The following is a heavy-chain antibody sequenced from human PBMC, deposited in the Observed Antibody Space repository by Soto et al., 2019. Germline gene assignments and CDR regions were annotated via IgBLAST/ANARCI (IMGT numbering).Heavy chain of an antibody. CDR2: IYYSGST. Sequence: SETLSLTCTVSGGSISSGDYYWSWIRQPPGKGLEWIGYIYYSGSTYYNPSLKSRVTISVGTSKNQFSLKLRSVTAADTAVYYCARVFHWSRWYFDYWGQGTLVTVSS. V-gene: IGHV4-30-4*01. CDR1: GGSISSGDYY. D-gene: IGHD2-15*01. CDR3: ARVFHWSRWYFDY. J-gene: IGHJ4*02.